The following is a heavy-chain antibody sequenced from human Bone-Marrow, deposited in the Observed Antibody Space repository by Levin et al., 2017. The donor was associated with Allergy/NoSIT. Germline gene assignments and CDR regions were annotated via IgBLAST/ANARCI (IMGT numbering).Heavy chain of an antibody. J-gene: IGHJ6*02. CDR1: GFTFSSYS. V-gene: IGHV3-21*01. CDR2: ISSSSSYI. Sequence: GESLKISCAASGFTFSSYSMNWVRQAPGKGLEWVSSISSSSSYIYYADSVKGRFTISRDNAKNSLYLQMNSLRAEDTAVYYCARDLRLRMDVWGQGTTVTVSS. CDR3: ARDLRLRMDV.